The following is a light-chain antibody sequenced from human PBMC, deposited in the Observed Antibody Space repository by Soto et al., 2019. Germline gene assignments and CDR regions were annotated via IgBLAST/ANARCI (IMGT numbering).Light chain of an antibody. CDR1: SSDVGGYNY. CDR3: SSYTSSSSWV. V-gene: IGLV2-14*01. J-gene: IGLJ3*02. Sequence: QPVLTQPASVSGSPGQSFTISCTGTSSDVGGYNYVSWYQQHSGKAPKLMIYDVSNRPSGVSNRFSGSKSGNTASLTISGLQAEDEADYYCSSYTSSSSWVFGGGTQLTVL. CDR2: DVS.